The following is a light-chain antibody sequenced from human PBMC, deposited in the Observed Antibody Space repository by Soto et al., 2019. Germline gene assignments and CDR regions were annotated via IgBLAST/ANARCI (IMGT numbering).Light chain of an antibody. CDR3: MQALEMRT. Sequence: IVMTQSPLSLPVTPGEAASISCRSSQSLLYSNGHNYLDWYVQKPGQSPQLLIYLGSNRASRVPDRFSGSGAGTDFTLKISRVEAEDVGIYYCMQALEMRTFGQGTKVEIK. J-gene: IGKJ1*01. CDR1: QSLLYSNGHNY. V-gene: IGKV2-28*01. CDR2: LGS.